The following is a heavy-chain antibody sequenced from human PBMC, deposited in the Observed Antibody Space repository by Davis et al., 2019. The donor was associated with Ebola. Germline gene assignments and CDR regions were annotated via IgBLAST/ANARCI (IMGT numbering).Heavy chain of an antibody. CDR2: IKQDGSEK. Sequence: GESLKISCAASGFTFNNYVMSWVRQAPGKGLEWVANIKQDGSEKYYVDSVKGRFTISRDNAKNSLSLEMNSLRAEDTAVYYCARVGGSCYGYWGQGALVSVSS. CDR1: GFTFNNYV. J-gene: IGHJ4*02. V-gene: IGHV3-7*01. CDR3: ARVGGSCYGY. D-gene: IGHD2-15*01.